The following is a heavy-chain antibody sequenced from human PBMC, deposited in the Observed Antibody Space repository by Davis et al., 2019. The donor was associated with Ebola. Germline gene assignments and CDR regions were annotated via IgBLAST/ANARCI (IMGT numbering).Heavy chain of an antibody. J-gene: IGHJ5*02. CDR1: GYTFTGYY. Sequence: ASVKVSCKASGYTFTGYYMHWVRQAPGQGLEWMGWINPNSGGTNYAQKFQGRVTMTRDTSISTAYMELSRLRSDDTAVYYCARGTYCSSTSCGWPYNWFDPWGQGTLVTVSS. CDR2: INPNSGGT. CDR3: ARGTYCSSTSCGWPYNWFDP. V-gene: IGHV1-2*02. D-gene: IGHD2-2*01.